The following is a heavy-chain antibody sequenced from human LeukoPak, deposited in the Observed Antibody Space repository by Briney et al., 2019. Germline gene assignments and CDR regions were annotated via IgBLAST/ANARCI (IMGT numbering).Heavy chain of an antibody. J-gene: IGHJ6*03. D-gene: IGHD3-10*01. V-gene: IGHV3-30*01. Sequence: GGSLRLSCAASGFTFSRNGMPWVRQGPGQGLEWVALISYDGNNKFYADSVKGRSTISRDNSRNTLYLQMNSLRGEDAAVYSCARGGIPTGPYYYFYYMDVWGKGTAVTVSS. CDR1: GFTFSRNG. CDR2: ISYDGNNK. CDR3: ARGGIPTGPYYYFYYMDV.